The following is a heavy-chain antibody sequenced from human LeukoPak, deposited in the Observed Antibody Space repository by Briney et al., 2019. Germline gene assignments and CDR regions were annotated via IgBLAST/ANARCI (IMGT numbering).Heavy chain of an antibody. J-gene: IGHJ4*02. CDR2: IYYSGST. D-gene: IGHD4-17*01. CDR1: GGSISSGDYY. Sequence: SETLSLTCTVSGGSISSGDYYWSWSRQPPGKGLEWIGYIYYSGSTYYNPSLKSRVTISVDTSKNQFSLKLSSVTAADTAVYYCARGKDDYGDYGMVDYWGQGTLVTVSS. V-gene: IGHV4-30-4*01. CDR3: ARGKDDYGDYGMVDY.